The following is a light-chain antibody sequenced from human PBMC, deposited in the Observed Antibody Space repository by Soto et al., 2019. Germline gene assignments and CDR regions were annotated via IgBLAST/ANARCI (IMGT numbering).Light chain of an antibody. J-gene: IGKJ5*01. CDR2: KVS. CDR1: QSLVHSDGIAY. V-gene: IGKV2-30*02. Sequence: VVMSQYKLSLPVTPGQPASISCRSKQSLVHSDGIAYFSWFQQRPGRSPRRLIYKVSNRDSGVPDRFSGSGSGTDFTLTITSLQPEDFASYCCQQSDVMPIPFAEGTLLEIK. CDR3: QQSDVMPIP.